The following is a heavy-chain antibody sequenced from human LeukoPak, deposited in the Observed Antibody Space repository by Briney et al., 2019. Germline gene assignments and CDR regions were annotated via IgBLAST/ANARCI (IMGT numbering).Heavy chain of an antibody. V-gene: IGHV3-11*06. CDR3: ARTIGGGLN. CDR2: ISSSSSYI. J-gene: IGHJ4*02. CDR1: GFTFSDYY. D-gene: IGHD3-16*01. Sequence: PGGSLRLSCAASGFTFSDYYMSWFRQAPGKGLEWVSSISSSSSYIYYADSVKGRFTISRDNAKNSLYLQMNSLRAEDTAVYYCARTIGGGLNWGQGTLVTVSS.